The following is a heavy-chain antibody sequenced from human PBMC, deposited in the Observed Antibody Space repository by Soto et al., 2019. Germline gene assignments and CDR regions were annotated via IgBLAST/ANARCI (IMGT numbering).Heavy chain of an antibody. Sequence: SETLSLTCTVPGGSISSGGYYWSWIRQHPGKGLEWIGYIYYSGSTYYNPSLKSRVTISVDTSKNQFSLKLSSVTAADTAVYYCARSPWIQLWFDYYGMDVWGQGTTVTVSS. CDR3: ARSPWIQLWFDYYGMDV. J-gene: IGHJ6*02. V-gene: IGHV4-31*03. CDR1: GGSISSGGYY. D-gene: IGHD5-18*01. CDR2: IYYSGST.